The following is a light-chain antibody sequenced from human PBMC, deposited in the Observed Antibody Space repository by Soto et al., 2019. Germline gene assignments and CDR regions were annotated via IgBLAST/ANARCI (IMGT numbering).Light chain of an antibody. Sequence: EIVLTQSPGTLSLSPGERATLSCRASQSVSSNYLAWYQQKPVQAPRLLIYVTSSRATGIPDRFSGSGYGTDFTLTISRLEPEDFQVYYCPQYGSSLWTLGQGTKVEIK. CDR1: QSVSSNY. J-gene: IGKJ1*01. CDR2: VTS. CDR3: PQYGSSLWT. V-gene: IGKV3-20*01.